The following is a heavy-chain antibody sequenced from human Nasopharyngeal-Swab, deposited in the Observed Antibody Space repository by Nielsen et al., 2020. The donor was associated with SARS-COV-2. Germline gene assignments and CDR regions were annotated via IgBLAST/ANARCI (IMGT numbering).Heavy chain of an antibody. J-gene: IGHJ1*01. V-gene: IGHV3-11*04. CDR1: GLTFSDYY. CDR2: ISSSGSTI. D-gene: IGHD1-7*01. Sequence: GGSLRLSCAASGLTFSDYYMSWIRQAPGKGLEWVSYISSSGSTIYYADSVKGRFTISRDNAKNSLYLQMNSLRAEDTAVYYCASELELNAEYFQHWGQGTLVTVSS. CDR3: ASELELNAEYFQH.